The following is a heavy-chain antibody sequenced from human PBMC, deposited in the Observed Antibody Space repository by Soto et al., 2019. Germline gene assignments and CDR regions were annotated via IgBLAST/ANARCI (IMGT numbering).Heavy chain of an antibody. CDR2: IVVGSGNT. CDR3: VAEEMTTVTTWGMDV. J-gene: IGHJ6*02. V-gene: IGHV1-58*01. CDR1: GFTFTSSA. D-gene: IGHD4-4*01. Sequence: QMQLVQSGPEVKKPGTSVKVSCKASGFTFTSSAVQWVRQARGQRLEWIGWIVVGSGNTNYAQKFQERVTITRDMSTSTAYMELSSLRSEDTAVYYCVAEEMTTVTTWGMDVWGQGTTVTVSS.